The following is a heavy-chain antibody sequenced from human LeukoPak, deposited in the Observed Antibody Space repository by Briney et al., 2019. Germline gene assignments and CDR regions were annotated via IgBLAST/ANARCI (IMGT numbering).Heavy chain of an antibody. V-gene: IGHV3-23*01. CDR3: VKDRPCETCMPMDA. J-gene: IGHJ6*02. CDR1: GFRFTDYS. D-gene: IGHD2-2*01. CDR2: LGRSGEYK. Sequence: PGGSLRLSCAASGFRFTDYSMSWVRQAPGKRLEWVAGLGRSGEYKYYADSVKGRFTISRDNSKDTVSLQMNSLRAEDSAIYFCVKDRPCETCMPMDAWAKGPRSPFL.